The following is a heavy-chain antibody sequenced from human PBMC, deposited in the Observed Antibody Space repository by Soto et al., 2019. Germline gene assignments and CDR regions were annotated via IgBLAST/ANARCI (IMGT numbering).Heavy chain of an antibody. CDR1: GGPLSDYN. V-gene: IGHV4-34*01. Sequence: QVQLQQWGAGLLKPSETLSLTCGVSGGPLSDYNWSWIRQAPGAGLEWIGEIGPSGATNYNPSPRSRDTISDAMSKSQYSLRLTSVPAADTAVYHCARNAGGSHTAFDYWGQGALITFSP. J-gene: IGHJ4*02. D-gene: IGHD2-15*01. CDR3: ARNAGGSHTAFDY. CDR2: IGPSGAT.